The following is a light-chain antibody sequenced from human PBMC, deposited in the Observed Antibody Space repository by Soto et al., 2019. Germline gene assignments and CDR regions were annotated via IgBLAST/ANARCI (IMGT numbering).Light chain of an antibody. CDR2: GAF. CDR3: QQYNKWPLT. V-gene: IGKV3D-15*01. CDR1: ETISRD. J-gene: IGKJ4*01. Sequence: IVMTQSPATLSVSPGEGANLSCRDSETISRDLAWYQQKAGQSPRLLIFGAFTRATGVPVRFSGSGSGTEFTLTVSSLQSEDVAVYFCQQYNKWPLTFGGGTRVEIK.